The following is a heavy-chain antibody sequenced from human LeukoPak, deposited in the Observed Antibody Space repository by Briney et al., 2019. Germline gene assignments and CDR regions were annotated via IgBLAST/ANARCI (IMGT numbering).Heavy chain of an antibody. J-gene: IGHJ3*02. D-gene: IGHD3-10*01. CDR2: IYYSGST. Sequence: SETLSLTCTVSGGSISSSSYYWGWIRQPPGRGLEWIGSIYYSGSTYYNPSLKSRVTISVDTSKNQFSLQLSSVTAADTAVYYCAKGGALLWFGELSAFDIWGQGTMVTVSS. CDR3: AKGGALLWFGELSAFDI. CDR1: GGSISSSSYY. V-gene: IGHV4-39*01.